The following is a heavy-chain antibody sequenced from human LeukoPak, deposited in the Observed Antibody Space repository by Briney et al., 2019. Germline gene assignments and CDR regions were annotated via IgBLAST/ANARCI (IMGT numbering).Heavy chain of an antibody. CDR1: GGSFSGYY. Sequence: SETLSLTCAVYGGSFSGYYWSWIRQPPGKGLEWIGEINHSGSTNYNPSLKSRVTISVDTSKNQFSLKLSSVTAADTAVYYCAGSNSGWYFFDYWGQGTLVTVSS. CDR3: AGSNSGWYFFDY. J-gene: IGHJ4*02. CDR2: INHSGST. V-gene: IGHV4-34*01. D-gene: IGHD6-19*01.